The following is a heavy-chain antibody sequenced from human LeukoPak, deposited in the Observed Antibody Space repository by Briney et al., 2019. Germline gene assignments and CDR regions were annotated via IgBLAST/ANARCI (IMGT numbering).Heavy chain of an antibody. Sequence: PGRSLRLSCAASGFTFSSYGMHWVRQAPGKGLEWVAVISYDGSNKYYADSVKGRFTISRDNSKNTLYLQMNSLRAEDTAVYYCAKDRSNYGIDYWGQGTLVTVSS. CDR1: GFTFSSYG. CDR2: ISYDGSNK. J-gene: IGHJ4*02. CDR3: AKDRSNYGIDY. D-gene: IGHD4-11*01. V-gene: IGHV3-30*18.